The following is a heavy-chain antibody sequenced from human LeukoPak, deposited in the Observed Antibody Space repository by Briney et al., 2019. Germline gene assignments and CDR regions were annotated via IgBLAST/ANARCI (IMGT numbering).Heavy chain of an antibody. D-gene: IGHD3-10*01. V-gene: IGHV1-24*01. CDR1: GYTLTELS. Sequence: AAVKVSCKVSGYTLTELSMHWVRQAPGKGVEWMGGFDPEDGETIYAQKFQGRVTMTEDTSTDTAYMELSSLRSEDTAVYYCVGVTMVRGVFDYWGQGTLVTVSS. J-gene: IGHJ4*02. CDR2: FDPEDGET. CDR3: VGVTMVRGVFDY.